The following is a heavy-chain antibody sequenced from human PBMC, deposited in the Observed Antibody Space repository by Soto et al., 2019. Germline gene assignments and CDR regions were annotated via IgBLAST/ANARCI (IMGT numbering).Heavy chain of an antibody. CDR2: IYWNDYK. V-gene: IGHV2-5*01. Sequence: GXTLVSPTQTLTXSCTFSGFSLSTSGVGVVWIRQPRVKALEWLALIYWNDYKRYSPSLKSRLTITKDTSKNQVVLTMTNMDPADTATYYCEHSTRYFHYYGSKDWFAPWGQGTLGTVSS. CDR3: EHSTRYFHYYGSKDWFAP. CDR1: GFSLSTSGVG. J-gene: IGHJ5*02. D-gene: IGHD3-10*01.